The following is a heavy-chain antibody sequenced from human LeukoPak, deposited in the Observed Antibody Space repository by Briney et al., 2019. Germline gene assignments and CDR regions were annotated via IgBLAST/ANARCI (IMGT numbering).Heavy chain of an antibody. V-gene: IGHV4-31*03. D-gene: IGHD3-22*01. J-gene: IGHJ3*02. CDR1: GGSISSGGYY. CDR2: IYYSGST. CDR3: ARVLTYYYDSSGYRENAFDI. Sequence: SQTLSLTCTVSGGSISSGGYYWSWIRQHPGKVLELIGYIYYSGSTYYNPSLKSRVTISVDTSKNQFSLKLSSVTAADTAVYYCARVLTYYYDSSGYRENAFDIWGQGTMVTVSS.